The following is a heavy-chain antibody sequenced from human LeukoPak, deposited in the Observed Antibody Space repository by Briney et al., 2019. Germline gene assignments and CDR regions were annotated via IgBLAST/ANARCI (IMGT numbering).Heavy chain of an antibody. CDR1: GGSFSGYY. V-gene: IGHV4-34*01. CDR3: ARDRRGGSIDI. J-gene: IGHJ3*02. Sequence: PSETLSLTCAVYGGSFSGYYWSWIRQPPGKGLEWIGEINHSGSTNYNPSLKSRVTISVDTSKNQYSLKLSSVTAADTAVYYCARDRRGGSIDIWGQGTMVTVSS. D-gene: IGHD1-26*01. CDR2: INHSGST.